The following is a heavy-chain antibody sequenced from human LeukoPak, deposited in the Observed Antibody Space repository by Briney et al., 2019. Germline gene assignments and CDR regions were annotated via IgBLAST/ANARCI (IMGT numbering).Heavy chain of an antibody. CDR1: GGSISSYY. J-gene: IGHJ4*02. CDR3: ARAGGYGLIDY. D-gene: IGHD5-18*01. CDR2: IYYSVRT. V-gene: IGHV4-59*12. Sequence: SETLSLTCTVSGGSISSYYWSWIRQPPGKGLEWIGYIYYSVRTNYNPSLKSRVTISVDMPNNQFSLKVGSMTAADTAVYYCARAGGYGLIDYWGQGTMVTVSS.